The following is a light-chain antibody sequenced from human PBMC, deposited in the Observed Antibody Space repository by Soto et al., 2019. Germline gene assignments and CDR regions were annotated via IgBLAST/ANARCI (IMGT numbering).Light chain of an antibody. Sequence: AIHLTQSPSSLSASVGDRVTITCRASQDINSALAWYQQEPGKAPKLLIFDVSTLETGVPSRFSGSGSGADFTLTISSLQPEDFRTYYCQQFRSSLTFGGGTKVEIK. J-gene: IGKJ4*01. CDR1: QDINSA. V-gene: IGKV1-13*02. CDR2: DVS. CDR3: QQFRSSLT.